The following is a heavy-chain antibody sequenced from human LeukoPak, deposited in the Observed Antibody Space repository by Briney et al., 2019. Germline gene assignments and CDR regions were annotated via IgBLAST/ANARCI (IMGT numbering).Heavy chain of an antibody. CDR1: GDSFTTYC. D-gene: IGHD4-17*01. CDR2: IYPGDSGT. V-gene: IGHV5-51*01. J-gene: IGHJ4*02. CDR3: ARLGLVGDYDPAYPDY. Sequence: GESLKISCKGSGDSFTTYCGDWWRQVAGKGLEWMGIIYPGDSGTRYSPSFRGQVTISADKSTRTAYLQWSSLKASDTAMYYCARLGLVGDYDPAYPDYWGQGTLVTVSS.